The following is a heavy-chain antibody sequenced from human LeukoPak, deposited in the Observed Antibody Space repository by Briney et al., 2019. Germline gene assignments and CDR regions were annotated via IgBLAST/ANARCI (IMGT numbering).Heavy chain of an antibody. Sequence: SVKVSCKASGGTFSSYAISWVRQAPGQGLEWMGGIIPIFGTANYAQKFQGRDTITPDESTSTAYMELSSLRSEDAAVYYCAREAGAVADHGGFDPWGQGTLVTVSS. D-gene: IGHD6-19*01. CDR1: GGTFSSYA. CDR2: IIPIFGTA. V-gene: IGHV1-69*13. CDR3: AREAGAVADHGGFDP. J-gene: IGHJ5*02.